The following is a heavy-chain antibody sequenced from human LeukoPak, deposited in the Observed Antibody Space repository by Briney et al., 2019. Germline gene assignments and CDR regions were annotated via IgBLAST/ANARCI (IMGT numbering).Heavy chain of an antibody. V-gene: IGHV1-8*01. CDR3: ARVNYYYGSGSYSKPMNFDY. Sequence: ASVKVSCKASGYTFTSYDINWVRQAPGQGLEWMGWMNPNSGNTGYAQKFQGRVTMTRNTPIGTAYMELSSLRSEDTAVYYCARVNYYYGSGSYSKPMNFDYWGQGTLVTVSS. D-gene: IGHD3-10*01. CDR2: MNPNSGNT. CDR1: GYTFTSYD. J-gene: IGHJ4*02.